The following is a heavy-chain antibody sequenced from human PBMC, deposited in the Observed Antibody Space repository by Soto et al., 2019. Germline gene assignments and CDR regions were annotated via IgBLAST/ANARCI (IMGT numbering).Heavy chain of an antibody. D-gene: IGHD1-26*01. Sequence: SLTCTVSGGSISSGGYYWSWIRQHPGKGLEWIGNIYYSGSTFYNPSLKSRVTMSLDTSKNHFSLKLSSVTAADPAVYYCAKAQAWEQLFDFWGQGTLVTVSS. V-gene: IGHV4-31*03. CDR1: GGSISSGGYY. J-gene: IGHJ4*02. CDR2: IYYSGST. CDR3: AKAQAWEQLFDF.